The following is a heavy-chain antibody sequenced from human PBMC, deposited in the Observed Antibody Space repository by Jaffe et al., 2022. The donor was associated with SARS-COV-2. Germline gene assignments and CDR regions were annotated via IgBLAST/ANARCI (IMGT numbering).Heavy chain of an antibody. Sequence: QVQLVQSGAEVKKPGASVKVSCKASGYTFTSYAMHWVRQAPGQRLEWMGWINAGNGNTKYSQKFQGRVTITRDTSASTAYMELSSLRSEDTAVYYCARTHDYGGNDPRGAFDYWGQGTLVTVSS. CDR2: INAGNGNT. J-gene: IGHJ4*02. CDR3: ARTHDYGGNDPRGAFDY. CDR1: GYTFTSYA. V-gene: IGHV1-3*01. D-gene: IGHD4-17*01.